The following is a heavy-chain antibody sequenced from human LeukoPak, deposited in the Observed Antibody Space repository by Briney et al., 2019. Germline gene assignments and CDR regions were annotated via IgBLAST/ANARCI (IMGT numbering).Heavy chain of an antibody. CDR1: GGSISSSNW. V-gene: IGHV4-4*02. D-gene: IGHD1-26*01. CDR3: AIDSGSYFHGFDI. CDR2: IYHSGST. Sequence: SETLSLTCAVSGGSISSSNWWSWVRQPPGKGLEWIGEIYHSGSTNYNPSLKSRVTISVDKSKNQFSLKLSSVTAADTAVYYCAIDSGSYFHGFDIWGQGTMVTVSP. J-gene: IGHJ3*02.